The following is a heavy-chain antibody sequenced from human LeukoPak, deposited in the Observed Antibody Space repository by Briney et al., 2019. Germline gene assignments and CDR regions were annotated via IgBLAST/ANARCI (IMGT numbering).Heavy chain of an antibody. CDR1: GGSISSSSYY. V-gene: IGHV4-39*01. D-gene: IGHD1-26*01. J-gene: IGHJ4*02. CDR2: IYYSGNT. CDR3: ARQAYTGSYYGDY. Sequence: TPSETLSLTCTVSGGSISSSSYYWGWIRQSPGKGLEWIGGIYYSGNTYCNPSLESRVSISVDTPRNQFSLKLSSVTAADTAVYYCARQAYTGSYYGDYWGQGTLVTVSS.